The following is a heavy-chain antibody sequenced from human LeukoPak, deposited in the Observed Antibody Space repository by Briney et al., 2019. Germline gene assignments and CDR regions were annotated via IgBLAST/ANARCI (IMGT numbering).Heavy chain of an antibody. CDR2: INPNSGGA. Sequence: ASVKVSCKAAGYTFTGYYMNWVRQAPGQRVEWMGWINPNSGGANYAKKFQGRVTMTRDTSISTAYMELNRLRSGDTAVYYCARQFLVWLNIRSMVGYYYFYMVVWGKGTTVTVSS. J-gene: IGHJ6*03. CDR3: ARQFLVWLNIRSMVGYYYFYMVV. D-gene: IGHD3-3*01. V-gene: IGHV1-2*02. CDR1: GYTFTGYY.